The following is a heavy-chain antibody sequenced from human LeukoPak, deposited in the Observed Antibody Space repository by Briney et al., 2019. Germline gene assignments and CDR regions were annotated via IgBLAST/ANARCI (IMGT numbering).Heavy chain of an antibody. D-gene: IGHD6-6*01. CDR2: INPSGGST. CDR3: ATDILAARTLFDY. V-gene: IGHV1-46*01. J-gene: IGHJ4*02. Sequence: VASVKVSCKASGYTFTSYYIHWVRQAPGQGLEWMGIINPSGGSTRYAQKFQGRVTMTRDTSTKTVYMEMSSLRSEDTAVYYCATDILAARTLFDYWGQGTLVTVSS. CDR1: GYTFTSYY.